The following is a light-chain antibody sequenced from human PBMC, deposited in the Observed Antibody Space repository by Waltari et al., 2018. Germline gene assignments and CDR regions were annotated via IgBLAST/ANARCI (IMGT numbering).Light chain of an antibody. Sequence: EMVLTSSQATLFVSPGERPTLPCRASQSISTNLAWYQQKPGQAPRLLIYGASTRATGFPARFSGSGFGTEFTLTISSLRSEDFAVYYCQHYHNWPPITFGQGTRLEIK. J-gene: IGKJ5*01. V-gene: IGKV3-15*01. CDR2: GAS. CDR3: QHYHNWPPIT. CDR1: QSISTN.